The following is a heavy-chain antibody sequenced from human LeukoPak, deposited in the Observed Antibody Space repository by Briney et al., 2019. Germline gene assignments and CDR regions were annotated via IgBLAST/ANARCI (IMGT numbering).Heavy chain of an antibody. CDR1: QYTFTSYD. V-gene: IGHV1-8*01. Sequence: ASVRVSCKASQYTFTSYDINWVRQATGQGLEWMGWMNPNTGNTGYAQKFQGRVTMTTDTSTSTAYMELRSLRSDDTAVYYCAGDYQLLLLWDCFDPWGQGTLVSVSS. J-gene: IGHJ5*02. D-gene: IGHD2-2*01. CDR2: MNPNTGNT. CDR3: AGDYQLLLLWDCFDP.